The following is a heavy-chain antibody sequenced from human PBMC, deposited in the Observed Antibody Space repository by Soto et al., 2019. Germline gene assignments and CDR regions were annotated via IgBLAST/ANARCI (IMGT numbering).Heavy chain of an antibody. CDR3: ARDGYHYGMDL. J-gene: IGHJ6*02. V-gene: IGHV3-7*04. CDR2: TNQDGSGK. Sequence: EAQLVESGGGLVQPGGSLRLSCAASGFPFSGYWMSWVRQAPGKGLEWVANTNQDGSGKYYMDSVKGRFTISRDNTENSLYLQMNSLGDDDTGVYYCARDGYHYGMDLWGQGTTVTVSS. CDR1: GFPFSGYW.